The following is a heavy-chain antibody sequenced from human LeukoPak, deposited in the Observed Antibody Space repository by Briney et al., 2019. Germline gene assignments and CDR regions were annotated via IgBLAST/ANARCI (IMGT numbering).Heavy chain of an antibody. CDR2: ISSSSSYI. D-gene: IGHD4-23*01. Sequence: PGGSLRLSCAASGFTFSSYSMNWVRQAPGKGLEWVLSISSSSSYIYYADSVKGRFTISRDNAKNSLYLQMNSLRAEDTAVYYCARDPNAVVTPSRGDYWGQGTLVTVSS. J-gene: IGHJ4*02. V-gene: IGHV3-21*01. CDR3: ARDPNAVVTPSRGDY. CDR1: GFTFSSYS.